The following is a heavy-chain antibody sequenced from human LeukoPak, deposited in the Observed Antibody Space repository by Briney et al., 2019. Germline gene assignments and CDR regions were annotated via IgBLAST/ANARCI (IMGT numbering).Heavy chain of an antibody. D-gene: IGHD6-19*01. CDR3: ARLLSSDWYKGAFDI. V-gene: IGHV4-59*08. Sequence: SETLSLTCTVSGDSISTYYWSWIRQPPGKRLEWIGYINYSGSTDYNPSLKSRVTFSVDTSKNQFSLKLSSVTAADTAVYYCARLLSSDWYKGAFDIWGQGTMVTVSS. CDR2: INYSGST. J-gene: IGHJ3*02. CDR1: GDSISTYY.